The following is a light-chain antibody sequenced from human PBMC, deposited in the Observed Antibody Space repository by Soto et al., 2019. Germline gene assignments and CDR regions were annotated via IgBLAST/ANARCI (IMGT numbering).Light chain of an antibody. CDR1: QSVSSN. V-gene: IGKV3-15*01. CDR2: TAS. Sequence: EIVMTQSPATLSVSPGERATLSCRASQSVSSNVAWYQQKPGQAPRLLMYTASTRATGIPARFSGSGSGTEFTLTISSLQSEDFAVYYCQQYNNWWTFGQGTKVEIK. CDR3: QQYNNWWT. J-gene: IGKJ1*01.